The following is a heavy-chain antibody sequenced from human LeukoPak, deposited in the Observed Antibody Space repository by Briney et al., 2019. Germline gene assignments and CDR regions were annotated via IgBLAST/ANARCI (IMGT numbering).Heavy chain of an antibody. D-gene: IGHD2-15*01. CDR2: IRYERSDK. J-gene: IGHJ4*02. Sequence: PGGSLRLSRVASGFTLSAYGMHWVRQAPGKGLEWVACIRYERSDKYYGQSVKGRFTTSRDNSNNTLYLQMSRLRVEDTAVYYCAKDLDCSGGPCHTAFDCWGQGTLVTVSS. CDR1: GFTLSAYG. CDR3: AKDLDCSGGPCHTAFDC. V-gene: IGHV3-30*02.